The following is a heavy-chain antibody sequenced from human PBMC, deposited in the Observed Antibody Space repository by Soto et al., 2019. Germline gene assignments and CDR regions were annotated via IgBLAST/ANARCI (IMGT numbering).Heavy chain of an antibody. V-gene: IGHV3-30*18. Sequence: GGSLSLSCAASGFPFSSYGMHWVRQAPGKGLEWVAVISYDGSNKYYADSVKGRFTISRDNSKNTLYLQMNSLRAEDTAVYYCAKAWSIAAFDYWGQGTLVTVSS. CDR3: AKAWSIAAFDY. J-gene: IGHJ4*02. D-gene: IGHD2-15*01. CDR2: ISYDGSNK. CDR1: GFPFSSYG.